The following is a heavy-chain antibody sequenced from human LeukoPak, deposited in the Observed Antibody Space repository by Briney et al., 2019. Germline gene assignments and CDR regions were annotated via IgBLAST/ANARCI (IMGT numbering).Heavy chain of an antibody. V-gene: IGHV4-4*07. Sequence: SETLSLTCSVSGDSMRSYYWSWIRQPAGKGLEWIGRIYTSGSNNYNPSLKSRVTMSVDTSRNQFSLRLSSVTAADTAVYYCAREGTYCSRTSCYDSFLDYWGQGTLVTVSS. D-gene: IGHD2-2*01. CDR2: IYTSGSN. J-gene: IGHJ4*02. CDR3: AREGTYCSRTSCYDSFLDY. CDR1: GDSMRSYY.